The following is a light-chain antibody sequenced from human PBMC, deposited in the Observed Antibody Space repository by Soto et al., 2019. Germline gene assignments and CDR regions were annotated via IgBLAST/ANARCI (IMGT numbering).Light chain of an antibody. CDR2: GNN. V-gene: IGLV1-40*01. CDR1: SSNIGAGYE. Sequence: QLVLTQPPSVSGAPGQRVTISCTGSSSNIGAGYEVHWYQQLPGTAPKLLIYGNNNRPSGVPDRFSGSKSGTSASLAITGLQAEDEADYYCQSYDSSLSALYVFGTGTKVTVL. J-gene: IGLJ1*01. CDR3: QSYDSSLSALYV.